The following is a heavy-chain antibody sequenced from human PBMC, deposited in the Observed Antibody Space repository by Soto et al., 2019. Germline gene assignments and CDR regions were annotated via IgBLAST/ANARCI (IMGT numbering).Heavy chain of an antibody. CDR3: ARAITGTLQYYFDY. CDR2: IYYSGST. V-gene: IGHV4-59*01. J-gene: IGHJ4*02. CDR1: GGSISSYY. D-gene: IGHD1-20*01. Sequence: SETLSLTCTVSGGSISSYYWSWIRQPPGKGLEWIGYIYYSGSTNYNPSLKSRVTISVDTSKNQFSLKLSSVTAADTAVYYCARAITGTLQYYFDYWGQGTLVTVPS.